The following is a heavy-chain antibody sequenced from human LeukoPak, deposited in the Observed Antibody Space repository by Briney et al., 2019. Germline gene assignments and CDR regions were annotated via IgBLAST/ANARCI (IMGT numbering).Heavy chain of an antibody. J-gene: IGHJ4*02. CDR2: IKQDGSEK. CDR1: GFTFSSYW. Sequence: GGSLRLSSAASGFTFSSYWMSWVRQAPGKGLEWVANIKQDGSEKYYVDSVKGRFTISRDNAKNSLYLQMNSLSAEDTAVYYCARWAPVGSSPYIDYWGQGTLVTASS. V-gene: IGHV3-7*01. D-gene: IGHD6-6*01. CDR3: ARWAPVGSSPYIDY.